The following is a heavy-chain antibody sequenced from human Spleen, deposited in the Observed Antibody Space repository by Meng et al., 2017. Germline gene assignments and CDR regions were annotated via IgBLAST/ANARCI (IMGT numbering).Heavy chain of an antibody. CDR1: GFTFSSYW. J-gene: IGHJ3*02. D-gene: IGHD2-15*01. V-gene: IGHV3-74*01. CDR2: INSDGSST. CDR3: ARDWRYCSSGSCVPDAFDI. Sequence: GESLKISCAASGFTFSSYWMHWVRQAPGKGLVWVSRINSDGSSTSYVDSVKGRFTISRDNAKNTLYLQMNSMRAEDTAVYYCARDWRYCSSGSCVPDAFDIWGQGTMVTVSS.